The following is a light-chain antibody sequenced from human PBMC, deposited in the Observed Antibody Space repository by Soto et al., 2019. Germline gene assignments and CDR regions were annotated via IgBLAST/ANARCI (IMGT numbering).Light chain of an antibody. V-gene: IGKV1-33*01. J-gene: IGKJ4*01. CDR1: QDINNF. CDR3: QQYNGLPLT. CDR2: DAS. Sequence: DIQMTPSPSSLSASVGDRVTITCQASQDINNFLNWYQQKPGQAPSLLIYDASKLEVGVPSRFSGRGSGTDFTFTINSLQPEDIATYYCQQYNGLPLTFGGGTRVEIK.